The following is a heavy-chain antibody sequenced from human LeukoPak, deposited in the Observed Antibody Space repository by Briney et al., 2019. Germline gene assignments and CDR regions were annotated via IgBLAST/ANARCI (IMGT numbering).Heavy chain of an antibody. CDR1: GFDITAYT. Sequence: GGSLRLSCSGSGFDITAYTVTWVRQVPGKSLEWVSSISRSGSYIHYAPSVKGRFTISRDNAKRSVYLQMRSLRADDTALYYCARDPDSRGTEPPFFDHWGRGTLVTVSS. J-gene: IGHJ4*02. D-gene: IGHD3-22*01. V-gene: IGHV3-21*01. CDR3: ARDPDSRGTEPPFFDH. CDR2: ISRSGSYI.